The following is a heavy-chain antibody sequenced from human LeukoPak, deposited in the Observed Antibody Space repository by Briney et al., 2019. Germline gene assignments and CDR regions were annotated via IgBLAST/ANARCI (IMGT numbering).Heavy chain of an antibody. CDR1: GFTFSSYA. V-gene: IGHV3-30-3*01. J-gene: IGHJ4*02. Sequence: PGRSLRLSCAASGFTFSSYAMHWVRQAPGKGLEWVAVISYDGSNKYYADSVKGRFTISRDNSKNTLYLQMNSLRAEDTAVYYCAAATFAVAEAFDYWGQGTLVTVSS. D-gene: IGHD6-19*01. CDR3: AAATFAVAEAFDY. CDR2: ISYDGSNK.